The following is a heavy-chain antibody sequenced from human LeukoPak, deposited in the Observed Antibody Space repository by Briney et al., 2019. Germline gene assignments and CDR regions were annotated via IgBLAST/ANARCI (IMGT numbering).Heavy chain of an antibody. V-gene: IGHV3-23*01. CDR3: AKDYGSFDY. CDR1: GFTFSSYA. CDR2: ISGSGHST. Sequence: PGGSLRLSCSASGFTFSSYAMSWVRQAPGKGLEWASSISGSGHSTYYADSVKGRFTISRDNSNKTLYLQMSSLRAEDTAIFYCAKDYGSFDYWGQGTLVTVSS. D-gene: IGHD3-10*01. J-gene: IGHJ4*02.